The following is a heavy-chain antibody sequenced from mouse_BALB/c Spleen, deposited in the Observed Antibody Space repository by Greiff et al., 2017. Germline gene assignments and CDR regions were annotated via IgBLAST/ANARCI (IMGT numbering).Heavy chain of an antibody. V-gene: IGHV5-9-4*01. D-gene: IGHD2-3*01. Sequence: EVKVEESGGGLVKPGGSLKLSCAASGFTFSSYAMSWVRQSPEKRLEWVAEISSGGSYTYYPDTVTGRFTISRDNAKNTLYLEMSSLRSEDTAMYYCARGGYYPLYAMDYWGQGTSVTVSS. J-gene: IGHJ4*01. CDR3: ARGGYYPLYAMDY. CDR1: GFTFSSYA. CDR2: ISSGGSYT.